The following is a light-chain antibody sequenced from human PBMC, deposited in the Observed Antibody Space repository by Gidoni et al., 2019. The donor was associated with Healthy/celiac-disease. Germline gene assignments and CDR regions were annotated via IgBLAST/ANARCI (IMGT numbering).Light chain of an antibody. CDR1: QRLLHSNGYNY. V-gene: IGKV2-28*01. CDR3: MQALQTPPT. CDR2: LGS. Sequence: DIVMTQSQLSRTVTPGEPASISCRSSQRLLHSNGYNYLDWYLQKPGQSPQLLIYLGSNRASGVPDRFSCSGSGTDFTLKISRVEAEDVGVYYCMQALQTPPTFGGGTKVEIK. J-gene: IGKJ4*01.